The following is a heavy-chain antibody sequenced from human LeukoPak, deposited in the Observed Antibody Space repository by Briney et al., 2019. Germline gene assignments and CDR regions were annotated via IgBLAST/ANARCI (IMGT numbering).Heavy chain of an antibody. V-gene: IGHV4-30-4*01. Sequence: SETLSLTCTVSGGSISSGDYYWSWIRQPPGTGLEWIGYIYYRGSTYYNPSLKSRVTISVDTSKNQFSLKLSSVTAADTAVYYCARVVYYYDSSGYYYPMYYFDYWGQGTLVTVSS. CDR1: GGSISSGDYY. CDR3: ARVVYYYDSSGYYYPMYYFDY. J-gene: IGHJ4*02. D-gene: IGHD3-22*01. CDR2: IYYRGST.